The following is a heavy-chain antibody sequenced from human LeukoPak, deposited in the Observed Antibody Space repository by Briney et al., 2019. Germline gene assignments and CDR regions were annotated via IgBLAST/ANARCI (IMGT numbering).Heavy chain of an antibody. CDR1: GFPFDNYA. J-gene: IGHJ4*02. V-gene: IGHV3-9*01. CDR2: ISGRSGSI. CDR3: AKDDYLDYYGSGSYHIDY. D-gene: IGHD3-10*01. Sequence: GGSLRLSCAASGFPFDNYAMHWVRQVPGKGLEWVSAISGRSGSIDYADSVRGRFTISRDNVKNSLYLQMSSLRTEDTALYYCAKDDYLDYYGSGSYHIDYWGLGTLVTVSS.